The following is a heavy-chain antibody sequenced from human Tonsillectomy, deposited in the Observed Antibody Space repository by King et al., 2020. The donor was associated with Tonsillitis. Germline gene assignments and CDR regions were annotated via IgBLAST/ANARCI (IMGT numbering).Heavy chain of an antibody. D-gene: IGHD6-19*01. CDR1: GFTFSSYG. CDR3: AKGRGGVAGLDY. Sequence: VQLVESGGGVVQPGRSLRLSCAASGFTFSSYGMHWVRQAPGKGLEWVAVISYDGSNKYYADSVKGRFTISRDNSKNTLYLQMNSLRVEDTAVYYCAKGRGGVAGLDYWGQGTLVTVSS. V-gene: IGHV3-30*18. CDR2: ISYDGSNK. J-gene: IGHJ4*02.